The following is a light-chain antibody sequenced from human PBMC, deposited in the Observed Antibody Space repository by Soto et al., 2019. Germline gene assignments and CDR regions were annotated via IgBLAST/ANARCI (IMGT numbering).Light chain of an antibody. V-gene: IGLV1-40*01. CDR1: SSNIGAGYD. CDR2: GNS. Sequence: QSVLTQPPSVSGAPGQSVTISCTGSSSNIGAGYDVHWYQQLPGTAPKLLIYGNSNRPSGVPDRFSGSKSGTSASLAITGLQAEDEADYYCQSYDSSLSGVVFGGGTKLPVL. CDR3: QSYDSSLSGVV. J-gene: IGLJ2*01.